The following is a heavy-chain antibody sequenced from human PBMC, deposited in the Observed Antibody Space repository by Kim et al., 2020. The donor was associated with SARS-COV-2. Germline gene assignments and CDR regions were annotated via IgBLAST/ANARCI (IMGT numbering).Heavy chain of an antibody. Sequence: ASVKVSCKASGYTFTSYYMHWVRQAPGQGLEWMGIINPSGGSTSYAQKFQGRVTMTRDTSTSTVYMELSSLRSEDTAVYYCASSRVQRDWFDPWGQGTLVTVSS. V-gene: IGHV1-46*01. CDR3: ASSRVQRDWFDP. J-gene: IGHJ5*02. CDR1: GYTFTSYY. D-gene: IGHD3-10*01. CDR2: INPSGGST.